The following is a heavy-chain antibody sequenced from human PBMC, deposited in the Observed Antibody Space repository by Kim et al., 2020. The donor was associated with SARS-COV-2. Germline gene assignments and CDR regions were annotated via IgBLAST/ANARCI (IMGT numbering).Heavy chain of an antibody. V-gene: IGHV3-13*05. J-gene: IGHJ4*02. Sequence: GGSLRLSCAASGFTFSSYDMHWVRQATGKGLEWVSAIGTAGDPYYPGSVKGRFTISRENAKNSLYLQINSLRAGDTAVYYCARDPQGGGFDYWGQGTLVTVSS. D-gene: IGHD3-16*01. CDR3: ARDPQGGGFDY. CDR2: IGTAGDP. CDR1: GFTFSSYD.